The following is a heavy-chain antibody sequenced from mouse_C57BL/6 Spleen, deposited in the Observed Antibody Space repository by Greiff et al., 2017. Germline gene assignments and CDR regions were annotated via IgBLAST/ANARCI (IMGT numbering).Heavy chain of an antibody. CDR3: ARQGNYSNSWFAY. J-gene: IGHJ3*01. CDR1: GYTFTDYN. CDR2: INPNNGGT. Sequence: EVQLQQSGPELVKPGASVKIPCKASGYTFTDYNMDWVKQSHGKSLEWIGDINPNNGGTIYNQKFKGKATLTVDKASSTAYMELRRLTSEDTAVYYCARQGNYSNSWFAYWGQGTLGTVSA. D-gene: IGHD2-5*01. V-gene: IGHV1-18*01.